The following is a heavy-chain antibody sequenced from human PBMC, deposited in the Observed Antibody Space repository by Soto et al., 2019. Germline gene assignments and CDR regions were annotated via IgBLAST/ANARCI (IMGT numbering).Heavy chain of an antibody. V-gene: IGHV3-23*01. CDR1: GFTFSSYA. Sequence: GGSLRLSCAASGFTFSSYAMSWVRQAPGKGLEWVSAISGSGGSTYYADSVKGRFTISRDNSKNTLYLQMNSLRAEDTAVYYCAKDSRVVTLNWNDPYYAFDIWGQGTMVTVSS. CDR3: AKDSRVVTLNWNDPYYAFDI. J-gene: IGHJ3*02. D-gene: IGHD1-1*01. CDR2: ISGSGGST.